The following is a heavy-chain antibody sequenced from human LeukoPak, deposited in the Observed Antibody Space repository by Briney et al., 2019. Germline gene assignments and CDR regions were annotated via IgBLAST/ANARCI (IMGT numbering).Heavy chain of an antibody. CDR2: IIPIFGTA. V-gene: IGHV1-69*06. J-gene: IGHJ3*02. Sequence: ASVKVSCKASGYTFTNYAMNWVRQAPGQGLEWMGWIIPIFGTANYAQKFQGRVTITADKSTSTAYMELSSLRSEDTAVYYCARDFTYCSGGSCYSGPDDAFDIWGQGTMVTVSS. D-gene: IGHD2-15*01. CDR3: ARDFTYCSGGSCYSGPDDAFDI. CDR1: GYTFTNYA.